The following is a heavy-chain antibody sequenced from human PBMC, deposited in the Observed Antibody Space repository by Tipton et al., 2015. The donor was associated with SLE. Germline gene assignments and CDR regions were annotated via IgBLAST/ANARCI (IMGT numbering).Heavy chain of an antibody. CDR2: IFYSGSA. D-gene: IGHD2-2*01. Sequence: LRLSCTVSGGFISDFYWTWIRQSPGNSLEWIGHIFYSGSADYNPSLKKRATISVDTSKNQFSLKLTSVTAADTAVYYCARHKLGSPMPHYHYFGLDVWGLGSSVTVSS. V-gene: IGHV4-59*08. CDR1: GGFISDFY. CDR3: ARHKLGSPMPHYHYFGLDV. J-gene: IGHJ6*02.